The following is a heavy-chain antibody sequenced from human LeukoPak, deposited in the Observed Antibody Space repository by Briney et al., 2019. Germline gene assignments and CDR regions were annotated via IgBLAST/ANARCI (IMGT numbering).Heavy chain of an antibody. D-gene: IGHD6-13*01. Sequence: ASVKVSCKASGYSFTAYYMYWVRQAPGQGLEWMGWINPNSGGTNYAQKFQGRVTMTRDTSIGTAYMELSRLRSDDTAVYYCARLKQTAEIYWYFDLWGRGTLVTVSS. CDR1: GYSFTAYY. J-gene: IGHJ2*01. V-gene: IGHV1-2*02. CDR3: ARLKQTAEIYWYFDL. CDR2: INPNSGGT.